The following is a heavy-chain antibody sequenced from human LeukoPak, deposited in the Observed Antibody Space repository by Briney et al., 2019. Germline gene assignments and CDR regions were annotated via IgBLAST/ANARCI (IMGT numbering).Heavy chain of an antibody. Sequence: TSETLSLTCTVSGGSINSYYWSWIRQPPGKGLEWIAYIYYSGSTKYNSSLKSRATISLDTPKNQFSLKLSSVTTADTAVYYCARSYNNAGYYYYGMDVWGQGTTVTVSS. J-gene: IGHJ6*02. CDR1: GGSINSYY. CDR3: ARSYNNAGYYYYGMDV. V-gene: IGHV4-59*01. CDR2: IYYSGST. D-gene: IGHD1-1*01.